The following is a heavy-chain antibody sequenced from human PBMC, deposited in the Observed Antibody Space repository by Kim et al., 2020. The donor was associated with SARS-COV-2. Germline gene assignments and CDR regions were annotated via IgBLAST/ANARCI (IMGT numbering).Heavy chain of an antibody. V-gene: IGHV4-31*03. J-gene: IGHJ5*02. CDR2: IYYSGTT. CDR1: GGSISSGGYY. D-gene: IGHD2-8*01. CDR3: ARYCPNGVCPFNWFDP. Sequence: SETLSLTCTVSGGSISSGGYYWSWIRQHPGMGLEWIGYIYYSGTTYYSPSLKSRVTISVDTSKNQFSLKLSSVTAADTAVYYCARYCPNGVCPFNWFDPWGQGTLVTVSS.